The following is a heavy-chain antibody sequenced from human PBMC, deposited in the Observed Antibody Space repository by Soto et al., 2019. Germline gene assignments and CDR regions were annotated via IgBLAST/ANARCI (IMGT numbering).Heavy chain of an antibody. CDR2: ISGSGGST. CDR1: GFTFGSYA. V-gene: IGHV3-23*01. D-gene: IGHD1-1*01. J-gene: IGHJ4*02. Sequence: EVQLLESGGGLVQPGVSLRLSCAASGFTFGSYAMSWVRQAPGKGLEWVSAISGSGGSTYYAESVKGRFTISRDNSKNTLYLQMSSLRGEDTAVYYCPKDGRGYRWNDSFDYWGQGTLVTVSS. CDR3: PKDGRGYRWNDSFDY.